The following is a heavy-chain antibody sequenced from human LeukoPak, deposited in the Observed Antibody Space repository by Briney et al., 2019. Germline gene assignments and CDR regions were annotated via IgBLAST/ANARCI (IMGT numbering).Heavy chain of an antibody. CDR2: TSAYNDNT. D-gene: IGHD6-13*01. CDR3: ARVISASGHNFFDP. J-gene: IGHJ5*02. CDR1: GYTFTSYG. Sequence: ASVKVSCKASGYTFTSYGIIWVRQAPGQGLEWKGGTSAYNDNTNYAQKLQGRVTMTTDTSTSTAYMELRSLRSDDTAVYYCARVISASGHNFFDPWGQGTLVTVSS. V-gene: IGHV1-18*01.